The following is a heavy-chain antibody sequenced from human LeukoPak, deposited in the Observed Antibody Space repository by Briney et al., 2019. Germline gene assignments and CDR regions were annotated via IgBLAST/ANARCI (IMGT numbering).Heavy chain of an antibody. V-gene: IGHV3-23*01. J-gene: IGHJ4*02. D-gene: IGHD3-22*01. CDR2: ISGSGGST. CDR3: AKDGAAYYYDTSGYYYFDY. Sequence: GGSLRLSCAASGFTFSSYAMSWVRQAPGKGLEWVSAISGSGGSTYYADSVKGRFTISRDNSKNTLYLQMNSLRAVDTAVYYCAKDGAAYYYDTSGYYYFDYWGQGTLVTVSS. CDR1: GFTFSSYA.